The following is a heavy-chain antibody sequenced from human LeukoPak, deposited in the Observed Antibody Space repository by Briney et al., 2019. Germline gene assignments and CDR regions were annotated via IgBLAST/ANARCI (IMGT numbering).Heavy chain of an antibody. D-gene: IGHD1-1*01. Sequence: GGSLRPSCAASGFTFSSDAMSWVRQAPGKGLEWVSAITGSGTGTYYADSVKGRFTISRDDSKNTLYLQMSSLRAEDTAVYYCARMGKGTLDYWGQGTLVTVSS. CDR3: ARMGKGTLDY. CDR2: ITGSGTGT. J-gene: IGHJ4*02. V-gene: IGHV3-23*01. CDR1: GFTFSSDA.